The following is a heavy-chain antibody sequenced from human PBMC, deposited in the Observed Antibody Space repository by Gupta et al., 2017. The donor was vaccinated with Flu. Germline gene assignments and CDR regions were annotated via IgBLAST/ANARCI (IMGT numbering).Heavy chain of an antibody. D-gene: IGHD1-26*01. CDR2: VYYRGRT. V-gene: IGHV4-28*01. CDR3: ARREPWGDPSSDS. J-gene: IGHJ4*02. Sequence: IRQSPEKGLEWIGQVYYRGRTYYNLSVRSRVTISIDTSKNQFSLNLTSVTAADTDIYYCARREPWGDPSSDSWGQGTLVTVSS.